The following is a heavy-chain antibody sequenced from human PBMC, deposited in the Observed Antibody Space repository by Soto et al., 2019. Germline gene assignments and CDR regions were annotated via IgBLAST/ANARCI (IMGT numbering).Heavy chain of an antibody. Sequence: PSETLSLTCAVYGGSFSGYYWSWIRQPPGKGLEWIGEINHSGSTNYNPSLKSRVTISVDTSKNQFSLKLSSVTAADTAVYYCARGWGRAVRGVIIRYWGQGTLVTVSS. D-gene: IGHD3-10*01. CDR2: INHSGST. V-gene: IGHV4-34*01. J-gene: IGHJ4*02. CDR3: ARGWGRAVRGVIIRY. CDR1: GGSFSGYY.